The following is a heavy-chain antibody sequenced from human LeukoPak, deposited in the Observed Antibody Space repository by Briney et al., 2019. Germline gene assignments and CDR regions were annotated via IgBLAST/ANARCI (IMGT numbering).Heavy chain of an antibody. V-gene: IGHV4-31*03. CDR1: GGSISSGGSY. CDR2: IHYSGST. CDR3: AIRSYYYDSSGYYGEN. D-gene: IGHD3-22*01. J-gene: IGHJ4*02. Sequence: SETLSLTCTVSGGSISSGGSYWSWIRHHPGKGLEWIGYIHYSGSTNYNPSLKSRVTISLDTSKNQFSLKLSSVTAADTAVYYCAIRSYYYDSSGYYGENWGQGTLVTVSS.